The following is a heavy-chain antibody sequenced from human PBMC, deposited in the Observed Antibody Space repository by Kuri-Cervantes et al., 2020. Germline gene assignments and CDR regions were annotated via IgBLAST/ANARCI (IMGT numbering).Heavy chain of an antibody. Sequence: GSLRLSCAVYGGSFTTYHWTWIRQSPGKGLEWIGEINHSGSTNYNPSRKSRVTISVDTSKNQFSLKLTSVTAADTAVYYCARQVGRVGDQTGWFDPWGQGTLVTVSS. CDR2: INHSGST. D-gene: IGHD3-10*01. CDR3: ARQVGRVGDQTGWFDP. V-gene: IGHV4-34*01. J-gene: IGHJ5*02. CDR1: GGSFTTYH.